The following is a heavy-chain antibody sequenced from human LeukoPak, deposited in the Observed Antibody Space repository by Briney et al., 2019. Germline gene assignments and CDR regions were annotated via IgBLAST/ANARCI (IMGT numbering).Heavy chain of an antibody. CDR3: ARRGGGYSGYDQSDY. J-gene: IGHJ4*02. D-gene: IGHD5-12*01. Sequence: PGGSLRLSCVASGFSFSSYWMSWVRQAPGKGLEWVANIKQDGSEKYYVDSVKGRFTISRDNAKNSLYLQMNSLRAEDTAVYYCARRGGGYSGYDQSDYWGQGTLVTVSS. V-gene: IGHV3-7*04. CDR2: IKQDGSEK. CDR1: GFSFSSYW.